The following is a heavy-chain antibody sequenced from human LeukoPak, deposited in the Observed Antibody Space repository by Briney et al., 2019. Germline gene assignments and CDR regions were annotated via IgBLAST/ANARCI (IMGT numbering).Heavy chain of an antibody. CDR2: ISAYNGNT. J-gene: IGHJ4*02. V-gene: IGHV1-18*01. D-gene: IGHD3-9*01. Sequence: ASVKVSCKASGGTFSSYAISWVRQAPGQGLEWMGWISAYNGNTNYAQKLQGRVTMTTDTSTSTAYMELRSLRSDDTAVYYCARLLRYFDWIDSYYFDYWGQGTLVTVSS. CDR3: ARLLRYFDWIDSYYFDY. CDR1: GGTFSSYA.